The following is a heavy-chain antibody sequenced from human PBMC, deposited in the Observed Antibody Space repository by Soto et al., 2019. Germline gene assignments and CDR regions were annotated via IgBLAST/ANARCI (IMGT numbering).Heavy chain of an antibody. CDR2: LYDLDGT. CDR1: GFTVSGKKY. D-gene: IGHD1-1*01. J-gene: IGHJ3*01. CDR3: ATWHLQEHAYDV. V-gene: IGHV3-53*01. Sequence: GSLRLSCAAFGFTVSGKKYVAWVRQAPGKGLEWVSALYDLDGTYYADSVKGRFTTSSDSSRTTVYLQMNSLRPDDTAVYSCATWHLQEHAYDVWGQGTMVTVSS.